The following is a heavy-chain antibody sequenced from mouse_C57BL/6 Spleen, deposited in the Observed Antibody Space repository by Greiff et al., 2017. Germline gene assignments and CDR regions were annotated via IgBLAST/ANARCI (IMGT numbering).Heavy chain of an antibody. D-gene: IGHD2-5*01. Sequence: VKLQQPGAELVRPGSSVKLSCKASGYTFTSYWMDWVKQRPGQGLEWIGNIYPSDSETHYNQKFKDKATLTVDKSSSTAYMQLSSLTSEDSAVYYCARAYYSNYRRYFEVWGTGTTVTVSS. CDR2: IYPSDSET. CDR3: ARAYYSNYRRYFEV. V-gene: IGHV1-61*01. J-gene: IGHJ1*03. CDR1: GYTFTSYW.